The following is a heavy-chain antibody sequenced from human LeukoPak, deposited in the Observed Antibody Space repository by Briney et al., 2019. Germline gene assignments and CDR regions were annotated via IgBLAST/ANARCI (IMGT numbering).Heavy chain of an antibody. CDR1: GFIFSSYA. J-gene: IGHJ4*01. D-gene: IGHD6-19*01. V-gene: IGHV3-23*01. Sequence: GGSLRLSCAAAGFIFSSYAMSWVRQAAGEGLEWVSTLNNVGGAFYADSVKGRFTISRDNSKNTLYVQMNSLRADDTAVYYCAKRGSSGSYYFDSWGHGTLVTVSS. CDR3: AKRGSSGSYYFDS. CDR2: LNNVGGA.